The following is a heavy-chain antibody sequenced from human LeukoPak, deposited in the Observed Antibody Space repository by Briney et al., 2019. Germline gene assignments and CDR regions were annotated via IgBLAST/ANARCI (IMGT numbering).Heavy chain of an antibody. CDR2: IDGSGSTT. CDR3: AKDTSSSGSYFDY. J-gene: IGHJ4*02. V-gene: IGHV3-48*03. Sequence: PGGSLRLSCAASGFTFSTYEMNWVRQAPGKGLECLSYIDGSGSTTYYADSVKGRFTLSRDNAKNSLYLQMNSLRAEDTAVYFCAKDTSSSGSYFDYWGQGTLVTVSS. D-gene: IGHD3-10*01. CDR1: GFTFSTYE.